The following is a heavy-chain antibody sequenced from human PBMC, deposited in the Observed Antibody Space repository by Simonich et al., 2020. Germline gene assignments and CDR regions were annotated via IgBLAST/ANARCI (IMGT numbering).Heavy chain of an antibody. J-gene: IGHJ3*02. CDR3: ACLGTGDAFDI. Sequence: EVQLVESGGGLVQPGGSLRLSCAASGFTFSSYWMSWVRQAPGKWLEWVGNIKQDGSEQYYVDSVKGRFTISRDNAKNSLYLQMNSLRAEDTAVYYCACLGTGDAFDIWGQGTMVTVSS. D-gene: IGHD3-9*01. CDR2: IKQDGSEQ. CDR1: GFTFSSYW. V-gene: IGHV3-7*01.